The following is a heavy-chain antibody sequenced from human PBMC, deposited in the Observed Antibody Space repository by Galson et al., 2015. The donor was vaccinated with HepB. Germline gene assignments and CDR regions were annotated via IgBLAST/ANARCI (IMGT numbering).Heavy chain of an antibody. CDR2: ILSGGNT. V-gene: IGHV3-23*01. D-gene: IGHD5-12*01. CDR1: GFTFSPYT. CDR3: ARRVSGNFDF. Sequence: SLRLSCAASGFTFSPYTMTWVRQAPGKGLEWASAILSGGNTYYADSVKGRFTISRDNSKNTLDLQMNSLRTEDTAVYFCARRVSGNFDFWGRGTLVTVSS. J-gene: IGHJ4*02.